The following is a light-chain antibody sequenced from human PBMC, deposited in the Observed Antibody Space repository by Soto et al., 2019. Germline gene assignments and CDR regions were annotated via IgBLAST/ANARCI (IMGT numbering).Light chain of an antibody. CDR1: QSLLYNNTYNY. Sequence: EIVMTQSPLTLPFTPGEPASISCRSIQSLLYNNTYNYLDWYVQKPGQSPQLLIYFGSNRAPGVPDRFSGSGSGTDFTLKINRVEAEDVGTYYCMQALQSLTFGQGTRLE. CDR2: FGS. CDR3: MQALQSLT. J-gene: IGKJ5*01. V-gene: IGKV2-28*01.